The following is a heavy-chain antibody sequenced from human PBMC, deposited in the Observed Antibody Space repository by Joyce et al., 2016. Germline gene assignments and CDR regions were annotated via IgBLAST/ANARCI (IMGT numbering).Heavy chain of an antibody. CDR1: GGSVSSGTFY. V-gene: IGHV4-61*02. Sequence: QVQLQESGPGLVKPSQTLSLTCTVSGGSVSSGTFYWTWIRQPAGKGLEWIGRIYTSGNTEYNSSLKSRVTISLDTSKNQFSLKLRSVTAADTAVYYCARANSNYDGNAFDIWGQGTMVTVSS. D-gene: IGHD4-11*01. CDR2: IYTSGNT. J-gene: IGHJ3*02. CDR3: ARANSNYDGNAFDI.